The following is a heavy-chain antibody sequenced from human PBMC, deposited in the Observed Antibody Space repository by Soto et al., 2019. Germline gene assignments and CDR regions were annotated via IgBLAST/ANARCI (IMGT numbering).Heavy chain of an antibody. V-gene: IGHV4-34*01. J-gene: IGHJ2*01. Sequence: QVQLQQWGAGLSKPSETLSLTCAVYGGSFSGYYWSWIRQPPGKGLEWIGEINHSGSTNYNPSLKSRVTISVDTSKNQFSLKLSSVTAADTAVYYCAREGVPATARLYWYFDLWGRGTLVTVSS. CDR3: AREGVPATARLYWYFDL. D-gene: IGHD2-2*01. CDR2: INHSGST. CDR1: GGSFSGYY.